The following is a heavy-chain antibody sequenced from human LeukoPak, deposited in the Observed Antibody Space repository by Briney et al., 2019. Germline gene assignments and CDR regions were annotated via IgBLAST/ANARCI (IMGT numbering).Heavy chain of an antibody. D-gene: IGHD6-13*01. V-gene: IGHV3-72*01. CDR3: ARGPPGMAAAGTRLLDY. Sequence: PGGSLRLSCAASGFTFSDHYMDWVRQAPGKGLEWVGRSRYKPQSYTAEYAASVKGRFTISRDDSKNSLYLQMNSLKTEDTAVYYCARGPPGMAAAGTRLLDYWGQGTLVIVSS. CDR1: GFTFSDHY. CDR2: SRYKPQSYTA. J-gene: IGHJ4*02.